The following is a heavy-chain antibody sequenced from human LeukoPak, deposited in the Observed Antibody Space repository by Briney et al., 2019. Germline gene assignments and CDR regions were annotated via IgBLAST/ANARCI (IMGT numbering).Heavy chain of an antibody. CDR1: GGSISSYY. V-gene: IGHV4-59*08. D-gene: IGHD2-2*01. CDR3: ARLIRRSYQLVY. J-gene: IGHJ4*02. Sequence: SETLSLTCTVSGGSISSYYWSWIRQPPGKGLEWIGYIYYSGSTNYNPSLKSRVTISVDTSKNQFSLKLSSVNAADTAVYYCARLIRRSYQLVYWGQGTLVTVSS. CDR2: IYYSGST.